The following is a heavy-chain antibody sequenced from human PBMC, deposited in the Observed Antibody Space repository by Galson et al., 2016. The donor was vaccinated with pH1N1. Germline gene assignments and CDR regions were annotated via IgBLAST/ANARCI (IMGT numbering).Heavy chain of an antibody. CDR2: IIPIFGIL. CDR1: GGTFSSYA. V-gene: IGHV1-69*13. Sequence: SVKVSCKASGGTFSSYAISWVRQAPGHGLEWMGGIIPIFGILNYAQNFQGRVTITADEFTSTAYMELSSLTPEDTAVYYCAGAGFGAYKFDSWGQGTLVTVSS. D-gene: IGHD4-17*01. J-gene: IGHJ4*02. CDR3: AGAGFGAYKFDS.